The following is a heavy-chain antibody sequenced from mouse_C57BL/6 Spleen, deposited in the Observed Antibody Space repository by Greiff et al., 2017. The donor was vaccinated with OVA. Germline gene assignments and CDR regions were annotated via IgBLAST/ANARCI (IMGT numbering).Heavy chain of an antibody. D-gene: IGHD1-3*01. CDR2: INPSSGYT. Sequence: VQLQQPGAELAKPGASVKLSCKASGYTFTSYWMHWVKQRPGQGLEWIGYINPSSGYTKYNQKFKDKATLTADKSSSTAYMQLCSLTYADSAVYSCARGRTSTWFAYWGQGTLVTVSA. CDR3: ARGRTSTWFAY. V-gene: IGHV1-7*01. CDR1: GYTFTSYW. J-gene: IGHJ3*01.